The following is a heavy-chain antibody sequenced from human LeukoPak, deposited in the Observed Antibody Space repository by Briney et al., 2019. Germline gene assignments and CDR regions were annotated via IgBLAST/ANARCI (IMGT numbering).Heavy chain of an antibody. CDR2: IYYSGST. D-gene: IGHD6-19*01. CDR1: GGSISRYY. CDR3: ARDGVRVTYTSGWYYFDY. J-gene: IGHJ4*02. Sequence: SETLSLTCTVSGGSISRYYGRWLRQPPGKGLEWIGYIYYSGSTNYSPSLKSRVTISVATSKIQFSLKLSSVTAADTAVYFCARDGVRVTYTSGWYYFDYWGQGTLVTVSS. V-gene: IGHV4-59*01.